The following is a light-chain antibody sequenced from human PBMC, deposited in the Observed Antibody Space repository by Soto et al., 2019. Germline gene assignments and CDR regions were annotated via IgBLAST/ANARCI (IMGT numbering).Light chain of an antibody. V-gene: IGKV3-20*01. CDR1: QSVSSNY. CDR3: QQYGSSLIT. CDR2: GAS. J-gene: IGKJ5*01. Sequence: EIVLTQSPGTLSLSPGERASLSCRASQSVSSNYLAWYQQKPGQAPRLLIYGASSRATGIPDRFSGSGSGTDFTLTTSRLEPEDFAVYYCQQYGSSLITFGQGTRLEIK.